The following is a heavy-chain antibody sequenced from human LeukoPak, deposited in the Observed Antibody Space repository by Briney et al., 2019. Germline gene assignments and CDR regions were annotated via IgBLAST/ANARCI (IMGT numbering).Heavy chain of an antibody. CDR1: GFTFSGYY. CDR3: TRAGLHIEDDDY. D-gene: IGHD3-16*01. V-gene: IGHV3-7*01. J-gene: IGHJ4*02. Sequence: GGSLRLSCATSGFTFSGYYMNWIRQAPGKGLEWVANIKSDGSEMYYVDSVKGRFSISRDNAKNSLYLQMNSLRAEDTAVYYCTRAGLHIEDDDYWGQGTLVTVSS. CDR2: IKSDGSEM.